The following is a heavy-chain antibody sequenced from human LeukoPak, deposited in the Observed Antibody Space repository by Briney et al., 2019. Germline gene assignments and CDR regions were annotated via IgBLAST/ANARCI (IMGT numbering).Heavy chain of an antibody. V-gene: IGHV4-39*07. CDR1: GGSISSSSYY. Sequence: PSETLSLTCTVSGGSISSSSYYWGWIRQPPGKGLEWIGSIYYSGSTYYNPSLKSRVTISVDTSKNQFSLKLSSVTAADTAVYYCARDQGLRVAGKVEELADSFDIWGQGTMVTVSS. CDR2: IYYSGST. D-gene: IGHD6-19*01. J-gene: IGHJ3*02. CDR3: ARDQGLRVAGKVEELADSFDI.